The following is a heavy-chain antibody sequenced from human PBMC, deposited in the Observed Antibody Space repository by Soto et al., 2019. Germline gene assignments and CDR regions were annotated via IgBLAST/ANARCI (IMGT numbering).Heavy chain of an antibody. Sequence: SETLSLTCTVSGGSMSSRSDHWGWIRQPPGKGLEWIGYMYNSGSTSYNPSLKSRVTISVDAYNNQFSLKLRSVTAAETAVYHCARNACTSNSCHPYFDHWGQGVVVTVSS. CDR2: MYNSGST. CDR3: ARNACTSNSCHPYFDH. D-gene: IGHD2-2*01. V-gene: IGHV4-61*05. CDR1: GGSMSSRSDH. J-gene: IGHJ4*02.